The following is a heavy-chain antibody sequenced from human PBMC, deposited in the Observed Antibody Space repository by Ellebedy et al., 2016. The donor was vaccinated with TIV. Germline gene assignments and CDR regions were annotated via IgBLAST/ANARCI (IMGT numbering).Heavy chain of an antibody. J-gene: IGHJ4*02. V-gene: IGHV4-38-2*02. CDR1: GYSISSGYY. Sequence: GSLRLSXTVSGYSISSGYYCGWIRQPPGKGLEWIVTIYHTGNTYSNPSLNSRAIISLGTAKKQFSLNITSVTAADTAVYFCASGSMVRGLAGWGQGTLVSVSS. CDR3: ASGSMVRGLAG. D-gene: IGHD3-10*01. CDR2: IYHTGNT.